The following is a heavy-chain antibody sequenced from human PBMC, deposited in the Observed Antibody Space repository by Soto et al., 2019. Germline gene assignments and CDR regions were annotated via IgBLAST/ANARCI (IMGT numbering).Heavy chain of an antibody. CDR1: GYSFISYW. V-gene: IGHV5-51*01. J-gene: IGHJ6*03. CDR2: IYPGDSDT. Sequence: GVSMKISCRGAGYSFISYWIGWVSQMPGKGLEWMGIIYPGDSDTRYSPSFQGQVTISADKSISTAYLQWSSLKASDTAMYYCARLVTYYYYYMDVWGKGTTVTVSS. CDR3: ARLVTYYYYYMDV. D-gene: IGHD2-15*01.